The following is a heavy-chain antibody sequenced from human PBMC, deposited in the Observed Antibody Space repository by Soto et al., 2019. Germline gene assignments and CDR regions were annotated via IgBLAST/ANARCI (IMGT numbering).Heavy chain of an antibody. V-gene: IGHV3-30-3*01. Sequence: QVQLVESGGGVVQPGRSLRLSCAASGFTFSSYAMHWVRQAPGKGLEWVAVISYDGSNKYYADSVKGRFTISRDNSKNTLYLQMNSLRAEDMAVYYCARDGQQLVRGYFQHWGQGTLVTVSS. CDR2: ISYDGSNK. CDR3: ARDGQQLVRGYFQH. J-gene: IGHJ1*01. CDR1: GFTFSSYA. D-gene: IGHD6-13*01.